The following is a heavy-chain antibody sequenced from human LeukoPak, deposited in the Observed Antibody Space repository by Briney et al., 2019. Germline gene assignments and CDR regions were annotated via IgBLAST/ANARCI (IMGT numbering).Heavy chain of an antibody. CDR2: ISYDGSNK. CDR3: AFKLFDY. J-gene: IGHJ4*02. Sequence: GGSLRLSCAASGFTFSSYAMHWVRQAPGKGLEWVAVISYDGSNKYYADSVKGRFTISRDNSKNTLYLQMNSLRADDTALYYCAFKLFDYWGLGALVTVSS. V-gene: IGHV3-30*07. CDR1: GFTFSSYA.